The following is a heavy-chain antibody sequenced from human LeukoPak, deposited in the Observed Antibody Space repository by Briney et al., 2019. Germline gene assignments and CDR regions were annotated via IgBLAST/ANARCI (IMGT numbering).Heavy chain of an antibody. D-gene: IGHD2-2*03. CDR3: ARHGYYYYYYGMDV. Sequence: SETLSLTCTVSGGSISSYYWSWIRQPPGKGLEWIGYIYYSGSTNYNLSLKSRVTISVDTSKNQFSLKLSSVTAADTAVYYCARHGYYYYYYGMDVWGQGTTVTVSS. J-gene: IGHJ6*02. CDR2: IYYSGST. CDR1: GGSISSYY. V-gene: IGHV4-59*08.